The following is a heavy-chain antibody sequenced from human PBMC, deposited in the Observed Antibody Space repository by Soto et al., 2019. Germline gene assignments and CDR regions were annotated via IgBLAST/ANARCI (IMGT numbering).Heavy chain of an antibody. Sequence: SETLSLTCTVSGGSISSGGYYWSWIRQHPGKGLEWIGYIYYSGSTYYNPSLKSRVTISVDTSKNQFSLKLSSVTAADTAVYYCARVNSELLDFDYWGQGTLVTVSS. D-gene: IGHD2-15*01. V-gene: IGHV4-31*03. CDR2: IYYSGST. CDR3: ARVNSELLDFDY. CDR1: GGSISSGGYY. J-gene: IGHJ4*02.